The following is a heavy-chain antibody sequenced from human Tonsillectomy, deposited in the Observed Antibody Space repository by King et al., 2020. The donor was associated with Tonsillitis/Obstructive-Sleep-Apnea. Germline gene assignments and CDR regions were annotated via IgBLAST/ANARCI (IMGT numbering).Heavy chain of an antibody. J-gene: IGHJ3*02. CDR3: ARESVRSSDFDI. CDR2: ICPGDSDT. CDR1: GYSITTYC. Sequence: VQLVESGAEVKKPGESLKISCKGSGYSITTYCIGWVRQMPGKGLEWMGIICPGDSDTRYSPSFQGQVTISADKSISTAYLQWSSLKASDTAIYYCARESVRSSDFDIWGQGTMVTVSS. V-gene: IGHV5-51*01. D-gene: IGHD3-10*02.